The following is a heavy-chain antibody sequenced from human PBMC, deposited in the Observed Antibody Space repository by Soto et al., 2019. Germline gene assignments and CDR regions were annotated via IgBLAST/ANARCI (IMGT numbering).Heavy chain of an antibody. CDR3: ARDPAAGAGTTPFDY. D-gene: IGHD6-19*01. CDR1: GYTFTSYA. V-gene: IGHV1-3*01. Sequence: QVQRVQSGAEVKKPGASVKVSCKASGYTFTSYAMHWVRQAPGQRLEWMGWINAGNGNTKYSQKFQGRVTITRDTSASTAYMELSSLRSEDTAVYYCARDPAAGAGTTPFDYWGQGTLVTVSS. J-gene: IGHJ4*02. CDR2: INAGNGNT.